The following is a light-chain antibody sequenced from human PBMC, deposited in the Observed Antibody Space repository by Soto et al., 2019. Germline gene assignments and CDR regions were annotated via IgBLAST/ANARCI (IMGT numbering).Light chain of an antibody. V-gene: IGLV1-44*01. CDR2: SNN. Sequence: QSVLTQPPSASGTPGQRGTISCSGSSSNIGSNNVNWFKQLPGTAPKLLIHSNNQRPSGVPDRFSGSKSGTSAFLAISGLQSEDEADYYCAAWDGSLSSYVFGTGTKVTVL. J-gene: IGLJ1*01. CDR3: AAWDGSLSSYV. CDR1: SSNIGSNN.